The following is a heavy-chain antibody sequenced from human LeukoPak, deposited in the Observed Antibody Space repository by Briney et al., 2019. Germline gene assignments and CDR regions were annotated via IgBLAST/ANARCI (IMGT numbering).Heavy chain of an antibody. Sequence: GESLKISCKGSGYSFTSYWIGWVRQMPGKGLEWMGIIYPGDSDTRYSPSFHGQVTISADKSISTAYLQWSSLKASDTAMYYCARHDVCSSTRCYNTYDIWGQGTMVTVSS. V-gene: IGHV5-51*01. CDR2: IYPGDSDT. D-gene: IGHD2-2*02. J-gene: IGHJ3*02. CDR1: GYSFTSYW. CDR3: ARHDVCSSTRCYNTYDI.